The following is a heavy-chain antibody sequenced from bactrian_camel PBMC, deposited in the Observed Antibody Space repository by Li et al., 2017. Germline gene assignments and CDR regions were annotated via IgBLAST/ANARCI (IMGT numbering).Heavy chain of an antibody. D-gene: IGHD3*01. J-gene: IGHJ6*01. CDR2: YDRSEGT. V-gene: IGHV3S53*01. CDR3: VTQAEYDNYADFGY. Sequence: VQLVESGGGSVQAGGSLRLSCVVSGSTYSADCMVWFRQSSGKEREIVATYDRSEGTSYSDSVKGRFTISRDDTKNTLNLQMNSLKTGDTAMYYCVTQAEYDNYADFGYWGQGTQVTVS. CDR1: GSTYSADC.